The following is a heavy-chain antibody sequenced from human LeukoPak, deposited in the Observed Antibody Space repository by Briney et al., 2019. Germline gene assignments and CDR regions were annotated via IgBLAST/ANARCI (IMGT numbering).Heavy chain of an antibody. Sequence: GGSLRLSCAASGFTFSGYGMSWVRQAPGKGLEWVSGISTSVGRTFYADSVKGRFTISRDNSKNTLYLQMNSLRVEDTAIYYCARAMGFGEGSGDYRGQGTLVTVSS. D-gene: IGHD3-10*01. CDR2: ISTSVGRT. CDR3: ARAMGFGEGSGDY. J-gene: IGHJ4*02. CDR1: GFTFSGYG. V-gene: IGHV3-23*01.